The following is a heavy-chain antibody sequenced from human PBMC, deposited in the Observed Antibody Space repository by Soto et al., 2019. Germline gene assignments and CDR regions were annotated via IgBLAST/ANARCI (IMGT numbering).Heavy chain of an antibody. D-gene: IGHD3-22*01. V-gene: IGHV4-34*01. CDR1: GGSFSDYS. CDR2: INESGST. Sequence: QVQLQQWGAGLLKPSETLFLTCAVYGGSFSDYSWTWIRQPPGKGLEWIGEINESGSTNYTPSLERRVTISRDTSNNRFSLKLSAVTAADTAVYYCARGSHTLHSYDRSGFYHYVDYWGQGSLVTVSS. J-gene: IGHJ4*02. CDR3: ARGSHTLHSYDRSGFYHYVDY.